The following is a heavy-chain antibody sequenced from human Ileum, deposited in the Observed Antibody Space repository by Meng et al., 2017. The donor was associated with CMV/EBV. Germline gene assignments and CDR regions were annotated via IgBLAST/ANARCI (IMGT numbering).Heavy chain of an antibody. V-gene: IGHV4-39*07. CDR1: GGSISSSSYY. CDR2: SYYSGST. J-gene: IGHJ5*02. Sequence: SGGSISSSSYYWGWIRQPPGKGLEWIGSSYYSGSTYYNPSLKSRVTISVDTSKNQFSLKLSSVTAADTAVYYCARAHYDSSGYYFPWGQGTLVTVSS. CDR3: ARAHYDSSGYYFP. D-gene: IGHD3-22*01.